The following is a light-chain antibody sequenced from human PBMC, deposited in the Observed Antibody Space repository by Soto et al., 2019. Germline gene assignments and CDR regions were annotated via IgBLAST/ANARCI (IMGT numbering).Light chain of an antibody. J-gene: IGKJ3*01. CDR1: QSVLYSSNNRNY. CDR3: QQYYSTPLT. CDR2: WAS. Sequence: DIVMTQSPDSLAESLGERATINCKSSQSVLYSSNNRNYLAWYQQKLGQPPKLLIYWASTRESGVPDRFSGSGSGTDFTLTISGLQAEDVAVYYCQQYYSTPLTFGPGTKVDIK. V-gene: IGKV4-1*01.